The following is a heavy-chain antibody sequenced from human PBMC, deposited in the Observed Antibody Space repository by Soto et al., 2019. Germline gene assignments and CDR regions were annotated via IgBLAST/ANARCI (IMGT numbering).Heavy chain of an antibody. CDR2: ISYDGSNK. CDR3: ARDKGRLRFLEWLTNYYYYGMDV. D-gene: IGHD3-3*01. V-gene: IGHV3-30-3*01. J-gene: IGHJ6*02. Sequence: GGSLRLSCAASGFTFSSYAMHWVRQAPGKGLEWGAVISYDGSNKYYADSVKGRFTISRDNSKNTLYLQMNSLRAEDTAVYYCARDKGRLRFLEWLTNYYYYGMDVWGQGATVTVSS. CDR1: GFTFSSYA.